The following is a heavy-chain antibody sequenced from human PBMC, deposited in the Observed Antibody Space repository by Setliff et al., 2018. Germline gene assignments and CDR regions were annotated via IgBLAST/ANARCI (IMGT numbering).Heavy chain of an antibody. CDR2: IIPIFGTT. V-gene: IGHV1-69*05. CDR3: ARDFLGQWGGKGGLDY. Sequence: ASVKVSCKASGGAFSNYGITWVRQAPGQGLEWMGGIIPIFGTTTYAQKFLGRVTMTRDTSTSTVYVELSSLRSEDTAVYYCARDFLGQWGGKGGLDYWGQGTLVTVSS. D-gene: IGHD6-19*01. CDR1: GGAFSNYG. J-gene: IGHJ4*02.